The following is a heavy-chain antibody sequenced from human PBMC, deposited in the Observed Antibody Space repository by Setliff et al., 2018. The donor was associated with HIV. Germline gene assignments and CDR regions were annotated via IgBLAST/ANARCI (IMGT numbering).Heavy chain of an antibody. D-gene: IGHD3-22*01. CDR1: GYRFTKYW. J-gene: IGHJ4*02. CDR3: VRRSNNGYYRHFDY. CDR2: IYPGDSDI. V-gene: IGHV5-51*01. Sequence: PGESLKISCKGSGYRFTKYWIAWVRQMPGKGLECMGIIYPGDSDIRYSPPFQGQVTISVDKSVSAAYLQWTSLKASDTAIYYCVRRSNNGYYRHFDYWGQGALVTVSS.